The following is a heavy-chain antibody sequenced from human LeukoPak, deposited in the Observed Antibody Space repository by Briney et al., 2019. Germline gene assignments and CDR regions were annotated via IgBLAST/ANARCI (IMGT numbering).Heavy chain of an antibody. D-gene: IGHD3-22*01. J-gene: IGHJ5*02. CDR1: GYTFTSYG. CDR3: ARSVLNYYDSSGYYSVNWFDP. Sequence: ASVKVSCKASGYTFTSYGISWVRQAPGQGLEWMGWISAYNGNTNYAQKLQGRVTMTTDTSTSTAYMELRSLRSDDTAVYYCARSVLNYYDSSGYYSVNWFDPWGQGTLVTVSS. V-gene: IGHV1-18*01. CDR2: ISAYNGNT.